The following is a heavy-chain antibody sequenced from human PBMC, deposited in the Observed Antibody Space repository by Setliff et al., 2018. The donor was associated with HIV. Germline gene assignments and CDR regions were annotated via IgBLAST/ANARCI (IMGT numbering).Heavy chain of an antibody. CDR1: GGSSSSGSYY. V-gene: IGHV4-61*09. CDR2: IYTNGYT. CDR3: ARAPPGIQNDAFDV. J-gene: IGHJ3*01. Sequence: TLSLTCRVSGGSSSSGSYYWTWIRQPAGKGPEWIGHIYTNGYTNYNPSLKSRVTISVDTSKNQFSLRLTSVTAADTAVYYCARAPPGIQNDAFDVWGQGTMVTVSS.